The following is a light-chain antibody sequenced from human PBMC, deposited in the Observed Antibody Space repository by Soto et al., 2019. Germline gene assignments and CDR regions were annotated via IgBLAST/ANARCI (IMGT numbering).Light chain of an antibody. J-gene: IGLJ1*01. CDR3: SSYTSSSTYV. Sequence: QSVLTQPASVSGSPGQLITISCTGTSSDVGRYNYVSWYQQHPGKAPKLMVSDVTNRPSGVSNRFSGSKSGNTASLAISGLQAEDEADYYCSSYTSSSTYVFGTGTRSPS. CDR2: DVT. V-gene: IGLV2-14*01. CDR1: SSDVGRYNY.